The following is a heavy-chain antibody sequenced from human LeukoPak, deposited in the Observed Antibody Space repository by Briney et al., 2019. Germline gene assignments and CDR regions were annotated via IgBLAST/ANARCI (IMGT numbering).Heavy chain of an antibody. Sequence: ASVKVSRKASGYTFTAYYMHWVRQPPGQGLEWKGWINPNSGGTNNAQKFQGRVTMTRDTSISTAYMELSSLRSDDTAVYYCARDYYDSSGFGAFDIWGQGTMVTVSS. D-gene: IGHD3-22*01. CDR2: INPNSGGT. CDR1: GYTFTAYY. V-gene: IGHV1-2*02. CDR3: ARDYYDSSGFGAFDI. J-gene: IGHJ3*02.